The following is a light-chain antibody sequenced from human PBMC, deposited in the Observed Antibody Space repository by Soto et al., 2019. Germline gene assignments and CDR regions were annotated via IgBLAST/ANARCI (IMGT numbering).Light chain of an antibody. CDR1: QGISRW. CDR2: DVS. J-gene: IGKJ1*01. CDR3: QQYNSYSGT. Sequence: DIQMTQFPSTLSAYVGDRVTITCRASQGISRWLAWYQQKPGKAPKLLIYDVSNLKSGVPSRFSGSGSGTEFTLTISGLQPDDFATYFCQQYNSYSGTFGPGTKVEI. V-gene: IGKV1-5*01.